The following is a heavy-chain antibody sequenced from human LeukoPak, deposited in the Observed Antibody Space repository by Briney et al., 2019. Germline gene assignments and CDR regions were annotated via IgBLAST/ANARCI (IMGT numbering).Heavy chain of an antibody. CDR1: GFTFSSYA. J-gene: IGHJ6*02. CDR2: ISGSGGST. V-gene: IGHV3-23*01. Sequence: GGSLRLSCAASGFTFSSYAMSWVRQAPGKGLEWVSAISGSGGSTYYADSVKGRFTISRDNSKNTLYLQMNSLRAEDAAVYYCAKATRVMVRGVITDYYYYGMDVWGQGTLVTVSS. CDR3: AKATRVMVRGVITDYYYYGMDV. D-gene: IGHD3-10*01.